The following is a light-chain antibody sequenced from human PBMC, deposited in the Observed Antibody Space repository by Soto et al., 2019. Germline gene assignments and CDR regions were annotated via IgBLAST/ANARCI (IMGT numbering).Light chain of an antibody. CDR1: SSNIESNT. J-gene: IGLJ2*01. V-gene: IGLV1-44*01. CDR3: AAWDDSLNGVV. Sequence: QSVLTQPPSASGTPGQRVTISCSGSSSNIESNTVSWYQQLPGTAPKLLIYSNNQRSSGVPDRFSCSKSGTSASLAITGLQSEDEADYYCAAWDDSLNGVVFGGGTKVTVL. CDR2: SNN.